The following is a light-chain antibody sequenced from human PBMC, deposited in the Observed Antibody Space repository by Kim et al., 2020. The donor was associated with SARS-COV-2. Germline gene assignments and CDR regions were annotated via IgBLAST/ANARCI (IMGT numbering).Light chain of an antibody. CDR1: QDMRNS. V-gene: IGKV1-9*01. CDR2: GAS. Sequence: ASVGDSVTITCRASQDMRNSLAWYQQKPGKVPKLMIYGASTLQSGVPLRFSGSGSGTDFTLTISSLQPEDFATYYCQQLNSYSLTFGGGTKVDIK. CDR3: QQLNSYSLT. J-gene: IGKJ4*01.